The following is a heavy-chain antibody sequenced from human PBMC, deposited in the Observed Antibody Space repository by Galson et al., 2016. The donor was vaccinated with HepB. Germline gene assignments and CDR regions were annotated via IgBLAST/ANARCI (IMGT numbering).Heavy chain of an antibody. Sequence: SLRLSCAVSGFTFSHFCMNWVRQAPGKGLEWVSYISSSGDTIYYADSVKGRFTIARDNVRDSLFLQMNSLRDEATAVYFCARDRIPAPIRADYLHDMDVWGQGTTVTVSS. CDR2: ISSSGDTI. CDR3: ARDRIPAPIRADYLHDMDV. CDR1: GFTFSHFC. D-gene: IGHD2-2*02. J-gene: IGHJ6*02. V-gene: IGHV3-48*02.